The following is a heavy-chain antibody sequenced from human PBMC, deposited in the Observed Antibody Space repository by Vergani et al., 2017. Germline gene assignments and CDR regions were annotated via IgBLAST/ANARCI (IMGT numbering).Heavy chain of an antibody. D-gene: IGHD3-3*01. CDR2: ISSSGSTI. Sequence: EVQLVESGGGLVQPGGSLRLSCAASGFTFSSYEMNWVRQAPGKGLEWVSYISSSGSTIYYADSVKGRFTISRDNAKNSLYLQMNSLRAEDTAVYYCARGGGFLGWLDNWFDPWGQGTLVTVSS. CDR3: ARGGGFLGWLDNWFDP. V-gene: IGHV3-48*03. CDR1: GFTFSSYE. J-gene: IGHJ5*02.